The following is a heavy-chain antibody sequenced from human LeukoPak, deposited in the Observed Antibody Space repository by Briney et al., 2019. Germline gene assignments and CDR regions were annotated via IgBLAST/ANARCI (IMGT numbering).Heavy chain of an antibody. CDR2: ISSSTNYI. CDR3: ARAERYCSSTNCLNFDY. V-gene: IGHV3-21*01. J-gene: IGHJ4*02. CDR1: GFTFSSYS. D-gene: IGHD2-2*01. Sequence: PGGSLRLSCAASGFTFSSYSMNWVRQAPGKGLEWVSSISSSTNYIYYADSVRGRFTISRDNAKNSLYLQMNSLRAEDTAVYYCARAERYCSSTNCLNFDYWGQGTLATVSS.